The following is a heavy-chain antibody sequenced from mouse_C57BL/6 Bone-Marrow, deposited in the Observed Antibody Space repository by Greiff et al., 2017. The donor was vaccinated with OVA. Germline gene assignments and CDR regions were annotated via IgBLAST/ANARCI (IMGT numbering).Heavy chain of an antibody. J-gene: IGHJ4*01. V-gene: IGHV1-15*01. CDR3: TRGYSNYYAMDY. CDR2: IDPETGGP. D-gene: IGHD2-5*01. Sequence: VQLQQSGAELVRPGASVTLSCKASGYTFTDYEMHWVKQTPVHGLEWIGAIDPETGGPAYNQKFKGKAILTADKSSSTAYMALRSLTSEDSAVYYCTRGYSNYYAMDYWGQGTSVTVSS. CDR1: GYTFTDYE.